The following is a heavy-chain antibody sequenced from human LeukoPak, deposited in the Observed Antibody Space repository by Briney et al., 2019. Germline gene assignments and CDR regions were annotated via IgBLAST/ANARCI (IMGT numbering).Heavy chain of an antibody. CDR3: AKDGGYYGSGERGMDV. J-gene: IGHJ6*02. D-gene: IGHD3-10*01. CDR2: ISYDGSNK. CDR1: GFTFSSYG. V-gene: IGHV3-30*18. Sequence: GGSLRLSCAASGFTFSSYGMHWVRQAPGKGLEWVAVISYDGSNKYYADSVKGRFTISRDNSKNTLYLQMNSLRAEDTAVYYCAKDGGYYGSGERGMDVWGQGTTVTVSS.